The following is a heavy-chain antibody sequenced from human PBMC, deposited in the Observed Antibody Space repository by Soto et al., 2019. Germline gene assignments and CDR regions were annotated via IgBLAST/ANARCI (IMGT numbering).Heavy chain of an antibody. CDR1: GFTFSNYA. Sequence: PGGSLRLSCAASGFTFSNYAMSWVRQAPGKGLEWVSAISGSGGNTYYADSVKGRFTISRDNSKNTLYLHMNSLRAEDTAVYYCAKDPTNRVYYYYYYMDVWGKGTTVTVSS. CDR2: ISGSGGNT. D-gene: IGHD5-12*01. J-gene: IGHJ6*03. V-gene: IGHV3-23*01. CDR3: AKDPTNRVYYYYYYMDV.